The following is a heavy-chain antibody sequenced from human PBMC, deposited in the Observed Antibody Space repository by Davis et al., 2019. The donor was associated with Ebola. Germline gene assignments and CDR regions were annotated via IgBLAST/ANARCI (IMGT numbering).Heavy chain of an antibody. J-gene: IGHJ4*02. CDR3: ARGRATMVRGGFDY. CDR2: IGTAGDT. Sequence: GESLKISCAASGFTFSSYDMHWVRQATGKGLEWVSAIGTAGDTYYPGSVKGRFTISRENAKNSLYLQMNSLRAEDTAVYYCARGRATMVRGGFDYWGQGTLVTVSS. V-gene: IGHV3-13*01. D-gene: IGHD3-10*01. CDR1: GFTFSSYD.